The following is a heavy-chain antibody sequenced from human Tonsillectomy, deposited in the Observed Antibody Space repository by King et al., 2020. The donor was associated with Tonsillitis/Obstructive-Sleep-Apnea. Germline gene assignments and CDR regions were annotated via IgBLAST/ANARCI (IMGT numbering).Heavy chain of an antibody. V-gene: IGHV3-48*03. D-gene: IGHD4-17*01. CDR1: GFIFSRYE. Sequence: VQLVESGGGLVQPGGSLRLSCAASGFIFSRYEMNWVCQAPGKGLEWVSYISSGGSTISYADSVKGRFTISRDNAKNSLSLQMNSLRAEDTAVYYCVRKDFGDYVEWFDPWGQGTLVTVSS. CDR3: VRKDFGDYVEWFDP. J-gene: IGHJ5*02. CDR2: ISSGGSTI.